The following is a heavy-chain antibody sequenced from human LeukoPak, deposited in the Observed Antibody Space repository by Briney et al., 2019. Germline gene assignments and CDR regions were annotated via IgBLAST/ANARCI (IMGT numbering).Heavy chain of an antibody. V-gene: IGHV1-69*04. J-gene: IGHJ4*02. CDR3: ARGANGQLWTNDY. CDR1: GGTFSSYA. D-gene: IGHD5-18*01. CDR2: IIPILGIA. Sequence: SVKVSCKASGGTFSSYAISWVRQAPGQGLEWMGRIIPILGIANYAQKFQGRVTITADKSTSTAYMELSSLRSEDTAVYYCARGANGQLWTNDYWGQGTLSPSPQ.